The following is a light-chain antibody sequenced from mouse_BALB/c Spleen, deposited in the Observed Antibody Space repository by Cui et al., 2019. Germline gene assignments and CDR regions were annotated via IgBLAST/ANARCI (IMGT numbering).Light chain of an antibody. CDR3: QQIYSTPYT. Sequence: DIQMTQSPASQSASLGESVTITCLASQTIGTWLAWYQQKPGKSPQLLIYAATSLADGVPSRFSGSGSGTKFSFKISSLQAEDFVSYYCQQIYSTPYTFGGGTKLEIK. J-gene: IGKJ2*01. V-gene: IGKV12-98*01. CDR1: QTIGTW. CDR2: AAT.